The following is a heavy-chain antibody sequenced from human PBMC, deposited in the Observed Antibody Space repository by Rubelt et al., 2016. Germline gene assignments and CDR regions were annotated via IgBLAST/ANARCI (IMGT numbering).Heavy chain of an antibody. V-gene: IGHV4-34*01. CDR2: INHSGST. CDR1: GGSFSGYY. CDR3: ARIIRLGEFYFDY. Sequence: QVQLQQWGAGLLKPSETLSLTCAVYGGSFSGYYWSWIRQPPGKGLEWIGEINHSGSTNYNPSLKSRVHISVDTSKNQFSLKLSSVTAADTAVYYCARIIRLGEFYFDYWGQGTLVTVSS. J-gene: IGHJ4*02. D-gene: IGHD3-16*01.